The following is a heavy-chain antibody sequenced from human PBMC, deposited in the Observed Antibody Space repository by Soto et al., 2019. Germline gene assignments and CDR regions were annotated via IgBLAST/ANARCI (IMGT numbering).Heavy chain of an antibody. Sequence: QVQLVQSGAEVKKPGASVKVSCKASGYVFTNYFMHWVRQAPGQGLEWMGIINPNGGGTSYAKKFEGRVTMTRDSATSTVYMALSRLRSEDTALYFCARAVGSNSWAYYYGMDVWGQGISVTFSS. CDR3: ARAVGSNSWAYYYGMDV. CDR2: INPNGGGT. D-gene: IGHD6-13*01. CDR1: GYVFTNYF. J-gene: IGHJ6*02. V-gene: IGHV1-46*01.